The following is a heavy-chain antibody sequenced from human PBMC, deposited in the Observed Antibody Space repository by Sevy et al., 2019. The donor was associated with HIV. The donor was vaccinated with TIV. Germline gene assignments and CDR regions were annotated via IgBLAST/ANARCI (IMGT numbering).Heavy chain of an antibody. CDR2: IKQDRSEK. CDR3: AREGYYDYIWGSYRYFNDY. CDR1: GFTFSNYW. D-gene: IGHD3-16*02. Sequence: GGSLRLSCAASGFTFSNYWMTRVRQAPWKGLEWVAHIKQDRSEKHYVDSVKGRFTISRDNSKNSVYLQMNSLRAEDTAVYFCAREGYYDYIWGSYRYFNDYWGQGTLVTVSS. V-gene: IGHV3-7*03. J-gene: IGHJ4*02.